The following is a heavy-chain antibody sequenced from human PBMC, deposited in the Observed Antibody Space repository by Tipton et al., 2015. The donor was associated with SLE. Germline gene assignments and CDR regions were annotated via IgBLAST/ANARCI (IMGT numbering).Heavy chain of an antibody. V-gene: IGHV4-59*12. CDR3: ARGWDYLDQAGIDY. Sequence: TLSLTCTVSGGPISSYYWSWIRQPPGKGLEWIGYIYYSGSTNYNPSLKSRVTISVDTSKNQFSRKLSSVTAADTAVYYCARGWDYLDQAGIDYWGQGTLVTVSS. J-gene: IGHJ4*02. CDR2: IYYSGST. CDR1: GGPISSYY. D-gene: IGHD1-7*01.